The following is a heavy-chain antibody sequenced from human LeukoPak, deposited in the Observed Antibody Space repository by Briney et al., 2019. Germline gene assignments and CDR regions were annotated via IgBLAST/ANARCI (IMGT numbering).Heavy chain of an antibody. CDR2: ISGSGEST. Sequence: GGSLRLSCAASRFTFSNYGMTWVRQAPGKVLEWVSLISGSGESTYYAESVKGRFTISRDNSKNTLYLQMNSLRAEDTAMYYCARKWLLRRIDAFDIWGQGTMVTVSS. D-gene: IGHD5-12*01. V-gene: IGHV3-23*01. CDR3: ARKWLLRRIDAFDI. J-gene: IGHJ3*02. CDR1: RFTFSNYG.